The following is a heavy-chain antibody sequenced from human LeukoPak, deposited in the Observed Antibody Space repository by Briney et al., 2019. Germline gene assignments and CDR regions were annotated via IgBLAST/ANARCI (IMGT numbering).Heavy chain of an antibody. J-gene: IGHJ4*02. CDR2: IYYHGST. CDR3: AREYSAFDY. CDR1: GDPISSYSNNK. Sequence: SETLSLTCTVSGDPISSYSNNKCSWIRQPPGKVLEWIGYIYYHGSTNYNPSLKSRVTFSVDTSKDQFSLKLSCVPAADTDVNYCAREYSAFDYWGQGTLVTVSS. D-gene: IGHD6-13*01. V-gene: IGHV4-61*01.